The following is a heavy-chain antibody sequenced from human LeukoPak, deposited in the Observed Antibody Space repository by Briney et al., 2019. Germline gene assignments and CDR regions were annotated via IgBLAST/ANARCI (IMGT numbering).Heavy chain of an antibody. Sequence: GSLRLSCAASGFTFSGYGMSWVRQAPGKGLEWVSYTSSSSSTIYYADSVKSRFTISRDNAKNSLYLQMNSLRAEDTAVYYCARLRYYGMDVWGQGTTVTVSS. CDR3: ARLRYYGMDV. CDR1: GFTFSGYG. CDR2: TSSSSSTI. J-gene: IGHJ6*02. V-gene: IGHV3-48*04.